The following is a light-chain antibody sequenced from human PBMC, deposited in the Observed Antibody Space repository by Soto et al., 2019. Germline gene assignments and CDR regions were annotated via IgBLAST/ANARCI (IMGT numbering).Light chain of an antibody. Sequence: QSALTQPASVSGSPGQSITISCTGTSSDVGSYNLVSWYQQHPGKAPKLMIYEGSKRPSGVSNRFSGSKSGNTASLTISGLQAEDAADYYCCSYAGSNWVFGGGTKVTVL. CDR3: CSYAGSNWV. V-gene: IGLV2-23*01. J-gene: IGLJ3*02. CDR2: EGS. CDR1: SSDVGSYNL.